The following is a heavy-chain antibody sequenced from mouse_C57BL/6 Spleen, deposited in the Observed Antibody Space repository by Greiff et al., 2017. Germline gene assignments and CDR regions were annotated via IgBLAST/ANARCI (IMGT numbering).Heavy chain of an antibody. D-gene: IGHD1-1*01. CDR2: ISGGGGNT. Sequence: EVKLVESGGGLVKPGGSLKLSCAASGFTFSSYTMSWVRQTPEKRLEWVATISGGGGNTYYPDSVKGRFTISRDNAKNTLYLQMSSLRSEDTALYYCARLYYGSTYYYAMDYWGQGTSVTVSS. CDR1: GFTFSSYT. V-gene: IGHV5-9*01. CDR3: ARLYYGSTYYYAMDY. J-gene: IGHJ4*01.